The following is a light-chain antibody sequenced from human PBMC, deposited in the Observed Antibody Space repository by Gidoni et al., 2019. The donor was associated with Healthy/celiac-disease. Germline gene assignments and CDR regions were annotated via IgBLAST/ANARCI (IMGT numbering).Light chain of an antibody. Sequence: DNQITQAPSSLSASVGDRVTITCRASQSISSYLNWYQQKPGKAPKLLIYDASSWQSGVPSRFSGSGAGTDFTLTISSLQPEDFATYYCQQSYSTPPRTFGQGTKVEIK. J-gene: IGKJ1*01. CDR2: DAS. CDR3: QQSYSTPPRT. V-gene: IGKV1-39*01. CDR1: QSISSY.